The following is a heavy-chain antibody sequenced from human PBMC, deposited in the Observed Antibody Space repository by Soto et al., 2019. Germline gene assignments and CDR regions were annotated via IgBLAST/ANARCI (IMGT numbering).Heavy chain of an antibody. CDR3: AHRRVGNGLDY. CDR2: THWNDDN. D-gene: IGHD2-8*01. V-gene: IGHV2-5*01. CDR1: GFSLSTSGVG. Sequence: QITLKESGPTLVKPTQTLTLTCTFSGFSLSTSGVGVGWIRQPPGKALEWLAVTHWNDDNHYSPSLKSRLTIPKDTSKHQVVLTMTNMDPVDTATYYCAHRRVGNGLDYWGQGTLVTVSS. J-gene: IGHJ4*02.